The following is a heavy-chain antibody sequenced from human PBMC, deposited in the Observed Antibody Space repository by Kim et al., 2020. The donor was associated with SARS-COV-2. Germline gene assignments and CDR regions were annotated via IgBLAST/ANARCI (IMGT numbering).Heavy chain of an antibody. V-gene: IGHV3-48*04. CDR2: ISSSSSTI. CDR3: ASRYYGSGSYGY. D-gene: IGHD3-10*01. Sequence: GGSLRLSCAASGFTFSSYSMNWVRQAPGKGLERVSYISSSSSTIYYADPVKGRFTISRDNAKNSLYLQMNSLRAEDTAVYYCASRYYGSGSYGYWGQGTLGTVSS. J-gene: IGHJ4*02. CDR1: GFTFSSYS.